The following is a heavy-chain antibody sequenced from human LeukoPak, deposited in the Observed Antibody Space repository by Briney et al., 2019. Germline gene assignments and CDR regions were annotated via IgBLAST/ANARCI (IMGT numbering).Heavy chain of an antibody. Sequence: GGSLRLSCAASGITLSSYWMHWVRQAPGKGLVWVSRINSDGSSTTYADSVRGRFTISRDNAKNSLYLQMNSLRAEDTAVYYCARELSGDYVWGSYRFLGFDYWGQGTLVTVSS. D-gene: IGHD3-16*02. J-gene: IGHJ4*02. V-gene: IGHV3-74*01. CDR2: INSDGSST. CDR1: GITLSSYW. CDR3: ARELSGDYVWGSYRFLGFDY.